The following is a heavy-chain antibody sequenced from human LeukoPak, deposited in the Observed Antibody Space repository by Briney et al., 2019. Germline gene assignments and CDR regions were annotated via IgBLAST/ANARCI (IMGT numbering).Heavy chain of an antibody. D-gene: IGHD3-3*01. V-gene: IGHV4-59*01. CDR3: ARETFWSGYFDS. CDR1: GGSISIFY. CDR2: IYHSGIT. Sequence: PSETLSLTCSVSGGSISIFYWSWLRQPPGKELEWIGYIYHSGITDYNPSLKSRVTISVDISKNQFSLNLRSMSPADTAVYYCARETFWSGYFDSWGQGAPVTVSS. J-gene: IGHJ4*02.